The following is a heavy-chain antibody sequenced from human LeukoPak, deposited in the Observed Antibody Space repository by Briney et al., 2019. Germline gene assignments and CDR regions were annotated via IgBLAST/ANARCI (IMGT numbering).Heavy chain of an antibody. CDR3: ARDFGWGDGPDRFDY. Sequence: ASVKVSCKASGYTFTGYYMHWVRQAPGQGLEWMGWINPNSGGTNYAQKFQGRVTMTRDTSISTAYMELSRLRSDDTAVCYCARDFGWGDGPDRFDYWGQGTLVTVSS. CDR2: INPNSGGT. CDR1: GYTFTGYY. V-gene: IGHV1-2*02. J-gene: IGHJ4*02. D-gene: IGHD3-10*01.